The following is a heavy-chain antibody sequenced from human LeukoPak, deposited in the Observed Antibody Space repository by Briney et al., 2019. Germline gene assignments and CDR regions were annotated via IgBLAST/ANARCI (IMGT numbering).Heavy chain of an antibody. CDR2: FYHSGST. CDR3: AKRGEGYCSGGSCYSRTQNKKRWFDP. J-gene: IGHJ5*02. V-gene: IGHV4-38-2*02. CDR1: GYSISSGYY. Sequence: SETLSLTCTVSGYSISSGYYWGWIRQPPGKGLEWIGSFYHSGSTYYNPSLKSRVTISVDTSKNQFSLKLSSVTAADTAVYYCAKRGEGYCSGGSCYSRTQNKKRWFDPWGQGTLVTVSS. D-gene: IGHD2-15*01.